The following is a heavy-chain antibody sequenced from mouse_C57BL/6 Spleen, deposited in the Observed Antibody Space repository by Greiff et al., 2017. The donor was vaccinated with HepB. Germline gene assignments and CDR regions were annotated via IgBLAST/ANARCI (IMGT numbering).Heavy chain of an antibody. D-gene: IGHD2-4*01. CDR3: ARGGLRRGDYAMDY. J-gene: IGHJ4*01. Sequence: EVKVEESGGGLVKPGGSLKLSCAASGFTFSSYAMSWVRQTPEKRLECVATISDGGSYTYYPDNVKGRFTISRDNAKNNLYLQMSHLKSEDTAMYYCARGGLRRGDYAMDYWGQGTSVTVSS. V-gene: IGHV5-4*03. CDR2: ISDGGSYT. CDR1: GFTFSSYA.